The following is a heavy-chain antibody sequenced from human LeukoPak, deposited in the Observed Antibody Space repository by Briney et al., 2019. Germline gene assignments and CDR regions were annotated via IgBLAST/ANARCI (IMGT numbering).Heavy chain of an antibody. CDR3: VRDGGVSGYDLLDY. CDR1: GFTFSNYW. CDR2: INQDGSEE. D-gene: IGHD5-12*01. V-gene: IGHV3-7*01. Sequence: QPGGSLRLSCAASGFTFSNYWMTWVRQAPGKGLEWVAHINQDGSEEHYMDSVKARFTISRDNAKNSLSLQMNSLRAEDTAVHYCVRDGGVSGYDLLDYWGQGTLVTVSS. J-gene: IGHJ4*02.